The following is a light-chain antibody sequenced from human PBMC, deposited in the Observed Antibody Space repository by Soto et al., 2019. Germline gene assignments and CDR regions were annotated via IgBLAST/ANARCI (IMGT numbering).Light chain of an antibody. J-gene: IGLJ1*01. CDR3: SSYKRSSALSTYV. V-gene: IGLV2-14*03. Sequence: QSVLTQPHSVSGSPGQSITIAWTGTSSHGGGYNYVSWYQHHPGKAPKLMIYDVSNRPSGVSNRFSGSKSGNTASLIIYGLQAEDEADYYCSSYKRSSALSTYVFGTGXKVTGL. CDR1: SSHGGGYNY. CDR2: DVS.